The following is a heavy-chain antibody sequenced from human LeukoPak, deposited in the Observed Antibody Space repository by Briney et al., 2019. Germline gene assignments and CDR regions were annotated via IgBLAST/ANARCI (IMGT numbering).Heavy chain of an antibody. CDR3: ARASPVFVWGSYRYFPFDY. D-gene: IGHD3-16*02. CDR2: INPSGGST. CDR1: GYTFTSYY. V-gene: IGHV1-46*01. Sequence: ASVKVSCKASGYTFTSYYMHWVRQAPGQGLEWMGIINPSGGSTSYAQKFQGRVTMTRDMSTSTVYMELSSLRSEDTAVYYCARASPVFVWGSYRYFPFDYWGQGTLVTVSS. J-gene: IGHJ4*02.